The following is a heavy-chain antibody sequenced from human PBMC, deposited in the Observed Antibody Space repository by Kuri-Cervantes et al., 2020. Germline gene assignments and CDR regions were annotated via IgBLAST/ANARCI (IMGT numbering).Heavy chain of an antibody. D-gene: IGHD3-22*01. J-gene: IGHJ6*02. Sequence: GGSLRLSCAASGFTVSSNYMNWVRQAPGKGLEWVSSISSSSSYIYYADSVKGRFTISRDSAKNSLYLQMNSLRAEDTAVYYCARERYYYDSSGYYRHGMDVWGQGTTVTVSS. CDR1: GFTVSSNY. CDR2: ISSSSSYI. V-gene: IGHV3-21*01. CDR3: ARERYYYDSSGYYRHGMDV.